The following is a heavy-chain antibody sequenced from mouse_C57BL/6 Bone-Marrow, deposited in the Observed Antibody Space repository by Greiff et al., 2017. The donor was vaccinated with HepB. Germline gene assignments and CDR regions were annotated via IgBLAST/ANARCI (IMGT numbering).Heavy chain of an antibody. D-gene: IGHD2-3*01. Sequence: DVKLVESGGGLVQPGASLRLSCAASGFTFTDYYMSWVRQPPGKAPAWLALIRNKANGYTTEYTASVKGRFTISRDNSQNILYLQMNTLRAEDSATYYCVKAVGYSFAYWGQGTLVTVSA. CDR2: IRNKANGYTT. V-gene: IGHV7-4*01. CDR3: VKAVGYSFAY. CDR1: GFTFTDYY. J-gene: IGHJ3*01.